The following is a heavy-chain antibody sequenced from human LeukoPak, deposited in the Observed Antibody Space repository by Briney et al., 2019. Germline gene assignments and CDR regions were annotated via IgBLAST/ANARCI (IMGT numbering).Heavy chain of an antibody. V-gene: IGHV3-15*04. J-gene: IGHJ4*02. Sequence: GGSLRLSCAVSGFSFSDAWMSWVRQTPGKGLEWVGRIESKTDGGTTDYAALVKGRFTISRDDSTNTLYLQMNSMKSEDTAVYYCTTYGSGRKFDYWGQGVLVTVSS. D-gene: IGHD3-10*01. CDR2: IESKTDGGTT. CDR3: TTYGSGRKFDY. CDR1: GFSFSDAW.